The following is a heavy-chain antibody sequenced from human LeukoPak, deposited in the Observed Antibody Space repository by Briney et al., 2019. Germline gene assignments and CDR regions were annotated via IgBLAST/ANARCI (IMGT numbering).Heavy chain of an antibody. CDR2: IDNSGRTM. CDR3: VRGDSRDY. D-gene: IGHD3-22*01. Sequence: GGSLRLSCAASGFTFSTYTMTWVRQAPGKGLEWVSSIDNSGRTMYYADSVKGRFTISRDNAKNSLYLQMNSLRAEDTAVYYCVRGDSRDYWGQGTLVTVSS. J-gene: IGHJ4*02. V-gene: IGHV3-21*01. CDR1: GFTFSTYT.